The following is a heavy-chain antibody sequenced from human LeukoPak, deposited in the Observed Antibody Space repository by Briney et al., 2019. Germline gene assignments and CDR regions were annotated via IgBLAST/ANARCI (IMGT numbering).Heavy chain of an antibody. V-gene: IGHV4-59*01. CDR3: ARGFGDWGLSWFDP. CDR2: IYYSGST. Sequence: SETLSLTCTVSGASISSYYWSWIRQPPGKGLEWIGNIYYSGSTNYNPSLRSRVTISEDTSKNQFSLRLTSVTAADTAVYYCARGFGDWGLSWFDPWGQGTLVTVSS. CDR1: GASISSYY. J-gene: IGHJ5*02. D-gene: IGHD3-10*01.